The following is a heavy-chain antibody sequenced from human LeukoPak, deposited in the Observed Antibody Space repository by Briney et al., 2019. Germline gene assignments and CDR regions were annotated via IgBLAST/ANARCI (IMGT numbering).Heavy chain of an antibody. CDR1: GFTFSSYS. CDR3: AREPTMIVVPMGYFDY. Sequence: GGSLRLSCAASGFTFSSYSMNWVRQAPGKGLEWVSYISSSSSTIYYADSVKGRFTISRDNAKNSLYLQMNSLRDEDTAVHYCAREPTMIVVPMGYFDYWGQGTLVTVSS. J-gene: IGHJ4*02. V-gene: IGHV3-48*02. CDR2: ISSSSSTI. D-gene: IGHD3-22*01.